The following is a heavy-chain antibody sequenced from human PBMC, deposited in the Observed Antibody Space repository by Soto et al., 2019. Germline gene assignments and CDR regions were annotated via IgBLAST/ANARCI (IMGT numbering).Heavy chain of an antibody. J-gene: IGHJ4*02. D-gene: IGHD2-8*02. CDR2: INHSGRT. V-gene: IGHV4-34*01. CDR3: ARDKITGLFDY. Sequence: SETLSLTCAVYGGSFSGYYWTWIRQPPGTGLEWIREINHSGRTNYNPSLKSRNNITVDTSKNQFSLKLTSVTAADTAVYYCARDKITGLFDYWGQGTLVTVS. CDR1: GGSFSGYY.